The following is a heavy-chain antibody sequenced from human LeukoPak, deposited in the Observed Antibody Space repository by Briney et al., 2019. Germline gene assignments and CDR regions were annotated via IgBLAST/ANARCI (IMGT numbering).Heavy chain of an antibody. CDR1: GGSISSSSYY. CDR2: IYYSGST. V-gene: IGHV4-39*07. Sequence: SETLSLTCTVSGGSISSSSYYWGWIRQPPGKGLEWIGSIYYSGSTNYNPSLKSRVTISVDTSKNQFSLKLSSVTAADTAVYYCARAFYYYDSSGPLYYFDYWGQGTLVTVSS. D-gene: IGHD3-22*01. J-gene: IGHJ4*02. CDR3: ARAFYYYDSSGPLYYFDY.